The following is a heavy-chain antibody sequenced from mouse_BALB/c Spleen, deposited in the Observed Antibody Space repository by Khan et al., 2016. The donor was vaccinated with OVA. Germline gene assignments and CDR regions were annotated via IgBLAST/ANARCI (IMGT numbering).Heavy chain of an antibody. CDR1: GYTFTNYG. J-gene: IGHJ1*01. V-gene: IGHV9-3-1*01. CDR3: GSGGYWDFDV. CDR2: INTYTGEP. Sequence: QIQLVQSGPELKKPGETVKISCKASGYTFTNYGMNWVKQAPGKGLKWMGWINTYTGEPTYADDFKGRFAFSLETSASTAYLQINNLKNEETASYCCGSGGYWDFDVWGAGTTVTVSS.